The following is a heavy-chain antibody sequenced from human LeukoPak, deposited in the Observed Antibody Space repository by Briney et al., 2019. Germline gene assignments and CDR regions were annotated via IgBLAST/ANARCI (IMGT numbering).Heavy chain of an antibody. J-gene: IGHJ4*02. V-gene: IGHV1-69*04. CDR3: ARGSGSGNYALGR. D-gene: IGHD3-10*01. Sequence: SVKVSCKAPEGTLSSYALSWVRQAPGQGLGWMGRIIPVLSLTNYAPKFQDRLSIVADKATSTAYMDLTNLTSADTAVYFCARGSGSGNYALGRWGQGTLVTVSS. CDR1: EGTLSSYA. CDR2: IIPVLSLT.